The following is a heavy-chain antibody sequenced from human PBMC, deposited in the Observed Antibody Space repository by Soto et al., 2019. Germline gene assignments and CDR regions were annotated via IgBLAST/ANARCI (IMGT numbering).Heavy chain of an antibody. D-gene: IGHD6-19*01. J-gene: IGHJ6*02. V-gene: IGHV3-33*01. CDR3: ARAVTYYSYGMDV. CDR2: IWYDGSNK. CDR1: GFTFSSYG. Sequence: GGSLRLSCAASGFTFSSYGMHWVRQAPGKGLEWVAVIWYDGSNKYYADSVKGRFTISRDNSKNTLYLQMNSLRAEDTAVYYCARAVTYYSYGMDVWGQGTTVTVSS.